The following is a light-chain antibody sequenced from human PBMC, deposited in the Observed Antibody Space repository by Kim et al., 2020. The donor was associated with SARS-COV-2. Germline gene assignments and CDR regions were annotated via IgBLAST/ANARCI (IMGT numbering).Light chain of an antibody. CDR2: HGT. Sequence: APGQTARFTCGGSNIGFLSVHWYQMKPGQAPVVVMSHGTARPSGISERFSGFNSGNTAALTISRVEAGDEADYYCQLWDSTNDQQVFGGGTQLTVL. CDR3: QLWDSTNDQQV. J-gene: IGLJ2*01. CDR1: NIGFLS. V-gene: IGLV3-21*02.